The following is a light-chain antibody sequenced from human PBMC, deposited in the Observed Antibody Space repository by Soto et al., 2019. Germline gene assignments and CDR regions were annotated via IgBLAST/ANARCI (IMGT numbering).Light chain of an antibody. Sequence: QSVLTQPPSVSGAPGQRVTISCTGSSSNIGAGYDVHWYQQLPGTAPKLLIYGNSKRPSGVPDRFSGSKSGTSASLAITGLQAEDEADYYCQSYDSSLSGRGDVFGTGTKLTVL. CDR2: GNS. CDR1: SSNIGAGYD. V-gene: IGLV1-40*01. J-gene: IGLJ1*01. CDR3: QSYDSSLSGRGDV.